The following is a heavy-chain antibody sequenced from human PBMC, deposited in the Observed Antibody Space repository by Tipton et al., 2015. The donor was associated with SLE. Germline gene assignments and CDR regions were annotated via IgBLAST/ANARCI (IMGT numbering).Heavy chain of an antibody. CDR2: IHHSGIT. V-gene: IGHV4-38-2*02. CDR1: GYSIRDGYY. J-gene: IGHJ4*02. D-gene: IGHD3-9*01. CDR3: ARERADVLTTYYPAVYYFDY. Sequence: GLVKPSETLSLTCNVSGYSIRDGYYWGWIRQAPGKGLEWIGTIHHSGITYYNPSLKSRVTISVDTSKNQFSLKVRSVTAADTAVYYCARERADVLTTYYPAVYYFDYWGQGTLVTVSS.